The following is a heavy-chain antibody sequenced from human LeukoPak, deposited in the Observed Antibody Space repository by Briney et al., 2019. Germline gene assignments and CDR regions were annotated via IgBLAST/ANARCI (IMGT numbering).Heavy chain of an antibody. Sequence: GGSLRLSCAASGFTFSSYAMSWVRQAPGKGLEWVSAITGSDDITYYADSVKGRFTISRDNSKNTLYLQVNSLRAEDTAIYYCAKWGDYDILTGYYDSDYWGQGTLVTVSS. CDR1: GFTFSSYA. J-gene: IGHJ4*02. CDR3: AKWGDYDILTGYYDSDY. D-gene: IGHD3-9*01. V-gene: IGHV3-23*01. CDR2: ITGSDDIT.